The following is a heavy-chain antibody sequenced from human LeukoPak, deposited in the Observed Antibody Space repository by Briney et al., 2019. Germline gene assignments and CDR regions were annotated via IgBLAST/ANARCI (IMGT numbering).Heavy chain of an antibody. Sequence: SVKVSCKASGGTFSSYAISWVRQAPGQGLEWMGGIIPIFGTANYAQKFQGRVTIIADESTSTAYMELSSLRSEDTAVYYCARDLDLAAAGTFDYWGQGTLVTVSS. D-gene: IGHD6-13*01. V-gene: IGHV1-69*01. CDR2: IIPIFGTA. CDR1: GGTFSSYA. J-gene: IGHJ4*02. CDR3: ARDLDLAAAGTFDY.